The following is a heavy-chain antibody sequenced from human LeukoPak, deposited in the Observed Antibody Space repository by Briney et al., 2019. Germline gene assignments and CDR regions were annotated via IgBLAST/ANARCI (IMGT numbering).Heavy chain of an antibody. CDR2: ISGSGETT. V-gene: IGHV3-23*01. CDR3: AKTHGYFDQ. CDR1: GFTFSSYG. D-gene: IGHD3-22*01. Sequence: GGSLRLSCAASGFTFSSYGMTWLRQTPAKGLEWVSAISGSGETTYYSNSVKGRFTISRDNSKNTLFLQMNSLRVEDAAMYYCAKTHGYFDQWGQGTLVAVSS. J-gene: IGHJ4*02.